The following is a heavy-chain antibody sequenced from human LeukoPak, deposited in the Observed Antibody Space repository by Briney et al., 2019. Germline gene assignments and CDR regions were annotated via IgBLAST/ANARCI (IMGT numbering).Heavy chain of an antibody. Sequence: GGSLRLSCAASGFAFSSLAMGWVRQSPGKGLEWLSTINGGGNTTFYADSVKGRFNISRDNSKKTLYLHMDSLRPDDTAIYYCTKELHVAVAVADYYYFYMDVWGRGTAVTVSS. CDR3: TKELHVAVAVADYYYFYMDV. CDR1: GFAFSSLA. D-gene: IGHD6-19*01. CDR2: INGGGNTT. V-gene: IGHV3-23*01. J-gene: IGHJ6*03.